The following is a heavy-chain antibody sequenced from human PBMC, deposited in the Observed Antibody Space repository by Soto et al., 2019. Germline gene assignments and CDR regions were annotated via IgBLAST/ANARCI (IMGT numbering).Heavy chain of an antibody. CDR2: IYHGGTT. CDR3: ARVHVMVVAGSTFDY. Sequence: SETLSLTCTVSVYSISSGSYWAWIRQPPGKGPEWIASIYHGGTTFYNPSLKSRITISVDTSNNQFSLKLTSVTAADTAVYYCARVHVMVVAGSTFDYWGHGTLVTVS. CDR1: VYSISSGSY. J-gene: IGHJ4*01. V-gene: IGHV4-38-2*02. D-gene: IGHD6-19*01.